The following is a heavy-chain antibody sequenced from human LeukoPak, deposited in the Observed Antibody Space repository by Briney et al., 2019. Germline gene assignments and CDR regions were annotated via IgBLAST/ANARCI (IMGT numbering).Heavy chain of an antibody. D-gene: IGHD1-26*01. Sequence: ASVKVSCKASGYTFTSYGISWVRQAPGQGLEWMGWISAYNGNANYAQKLQGRVTMTTDTSTSTAYMELRSLRSDDTAVYYCARLVGATQILYYYYYGMDVWGQGTTVTVSS. CDR1: GYTFTSYG. CDR2: ISAYNGNA. J-gene: IGHJ6*02. CDR3: ARLVGATQILYYYYYGMDV. V-gene: IGHV1-18*01.